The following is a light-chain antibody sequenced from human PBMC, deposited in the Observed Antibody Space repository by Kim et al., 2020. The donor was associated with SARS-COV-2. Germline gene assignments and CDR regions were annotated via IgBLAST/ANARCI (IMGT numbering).Light chain of an antibody. CDR3: QQYHSYPIT. CDR1: QGICNY. V-gene: IGKV1-16*02. J-gene: IGKJ5*01. CDR2: AAS. Sequence: GSVGDRVTITCRASQGICNYLAWFQQKPGKAPQSLIYAASSLQSGVPSNFDGSRSGTDFTLTISNLQPEDFATYYCQQYHSYPITFGQGTRLEIK.